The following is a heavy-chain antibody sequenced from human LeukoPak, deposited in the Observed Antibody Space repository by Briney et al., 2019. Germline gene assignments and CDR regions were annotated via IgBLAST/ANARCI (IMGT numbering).Heavy chain of an antibody. J-gene: IGHJ6*03. D-gene: IGHD6-6*01. CDR3: AREGIAARYYYYYYMDV. Sequence: GGSLRLSCAASGFTFSSYTMNWVRQAPGKGLEWVSYISSSGSTIYYADSVKGRFTISRDNAKNSLYLQMNSLRAEDTAVYYCAREGIAARYYYYYYMDVWGKGTTVTVSS. CDR1: GFTFSSYT. V-gene: IGHV3-48*04. CDR2: ISSSGSTI.